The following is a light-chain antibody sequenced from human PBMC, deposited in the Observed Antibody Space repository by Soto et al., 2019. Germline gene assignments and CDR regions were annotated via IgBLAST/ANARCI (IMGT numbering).Light chain of an antibody. CDR1: SSDIAAYNF. CDR3: SSWTTSTTMI. CDR2: DVN. V-gene: IGLV2-14*03. Sequence: QSALTQPASLSGSPGQSITISCTGTSSDIAAYNFVSCYQQHPGKAPKLMLYDVNIRPSGVSYRFSGSKSVNTVSLSISGLQAEDEADYYCSSWTTSTTMIFVGGTK. J-gene: IGLJ2*01.